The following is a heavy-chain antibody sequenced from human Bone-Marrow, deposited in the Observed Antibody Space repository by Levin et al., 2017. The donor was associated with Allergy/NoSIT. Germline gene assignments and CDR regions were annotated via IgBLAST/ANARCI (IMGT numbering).Heavy chain of an antibody. Sequence: SVKVSCKASGGTFSSYAISWVRQAPGQGLEWMGGIIPIFGTANYAQKFQGRVTITADKSTSTAYMELSSLRSEDTAVYYCARSPGDCSSTSCYPLNWFDPWGQGTLVTVSS. CDR2: IIPIFGTA. CDR1: GGTFSSYA. J-gene: IGHJ5*02. V-gene: IGHV1-69*06. D-gene: IGHD2-2*01. CDR3: ARSPGDCSSTSCYPLNWFDP.